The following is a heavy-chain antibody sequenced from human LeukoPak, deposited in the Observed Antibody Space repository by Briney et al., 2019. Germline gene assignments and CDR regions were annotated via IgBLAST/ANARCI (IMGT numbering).Heavy chain of an antibody. D-gene: IGHD2-15*01. CDR2: IKQDGSDK. Sequence: GGSLRLSCAASGFTFSSYWMCWVRQAPGKGLEWVAIIKQDGSDKYYVDSVEGRFIISRDNAKNSPYLQMNSLRAEDTAVYYCLTSTRSHRFDYWGQGTLVTVFS. V-gene: IGHV3-7*01. CDR3: LTSTRSHRFDY. CDR1: GFTFSSYW. J-gene: IGHJ4*02.